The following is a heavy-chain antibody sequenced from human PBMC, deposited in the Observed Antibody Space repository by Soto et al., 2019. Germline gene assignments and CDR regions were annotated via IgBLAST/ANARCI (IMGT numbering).Heavy chain of an antibody. J-gene: IGHJ4*02. CDR3: AKDWGNLWFGED. CDR1: GFTFNSYV. CDR2: ISYDRSNK. V-gene: IGHV3-30*18. D-gene: IGHD3-10*01. Sequence: QVQVVESGGGVVQPGRSLRLSCAASGFTFNSYVMHLVRQAPGKGLEWVAVISYDRSNKYYADSVKGQFTISRDNSKNTLYLQMISLRAEDMAVYYCAKDWGNLWFGEDWGQGTLVIVSS.